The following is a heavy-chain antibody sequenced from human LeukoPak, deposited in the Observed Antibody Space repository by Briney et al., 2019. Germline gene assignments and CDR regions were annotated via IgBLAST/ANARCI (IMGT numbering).Heavy chain of an antibody. CDR3: ARQHYYDSSGFYPPATRVYYYYYYMDV. J-gene: IGHJ6*03. CDR2: FYHSGST. V-gene: IGHV4-38-2*01. CDR1: GYSVSSGYY. D-gene: IGHD3-22*01. Sequence: SETLSLTCAVSGYSVSSGYYWGWIRQPPGKGLQWIGSFYHSGSTYYNPSLRSRVTISVYTSKNQFCLELCSVTAADTAVYYCARQHYYDSSGFYPPATRVYYYYYYMDVCGKGTTVTVSS.